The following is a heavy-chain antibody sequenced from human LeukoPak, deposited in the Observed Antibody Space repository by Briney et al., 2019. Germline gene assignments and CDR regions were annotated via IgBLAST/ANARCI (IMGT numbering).Heavy chain of an antibody. V-gene: IGHV1-2*02. CDR3: ASAELLSAFDI. CDR1: GYTFTDSY. J-gene: IGHJ3*02. Sequence: GASVKVSCKASGYTFTDSYMHWVRQAPGQGLEWMGWINPSSGGTHYAQKFQGRVTMTGDTSISAAYMELSRLRADDTAVYYCASAELLSAFDIWGQGTMVTVSS. D-gene: IGHD3-10*01. CDR2: INPSSGGT.